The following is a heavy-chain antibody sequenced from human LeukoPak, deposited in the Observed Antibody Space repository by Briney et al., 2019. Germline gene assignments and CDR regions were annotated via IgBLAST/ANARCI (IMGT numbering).Heavy chain of an antibody. J-gene: IGHJ4*02. CDR3: ASHYDSSGEGGY. V-gene: IGHV3-30*04. CDR1: GFTFSSYA. CDR2: ISYDGSNK. D-gene: IGHD3-22*01. Sequence: GGSLRLSCAASGFTFSSYAMHWVRQAPGRGLEWVAVISYDGSNKYYADSVKGRFTITRDNSKNTLYLQMNSLRAEDTAVYYCASHYDSSGEGGYWGQGTLVTVSS.